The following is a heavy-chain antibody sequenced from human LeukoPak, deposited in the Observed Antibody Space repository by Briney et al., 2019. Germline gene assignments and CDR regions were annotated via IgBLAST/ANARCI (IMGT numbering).Heavy chain of an antibody. D-gene: IGHD3-9*01. Sequence: GGPLRFSCAASGFTFSSFAMTGSRKPQGRGLDWAPVFRGGGGSTYYADSVKGRFTISRDNSKNTLYLQMNSLRAEDTAVYYCAKPVTYYDILTGYSYYFDYWGQGTLVTVSS. CDR1: GFTFSSFA. V-gene: IGHV3-23*01. J-gene: IGHJ4*02. CDR3: AKPVTYYDILTGYSYYFDY. CDR2: FRGGGGST.